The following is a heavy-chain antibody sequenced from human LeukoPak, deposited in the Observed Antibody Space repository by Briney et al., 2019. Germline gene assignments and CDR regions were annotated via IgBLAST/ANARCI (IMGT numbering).Heavy chain of an antibody. Sequence: ASMKVSCKASGYTFTSYDINWVRQATGQGLEWMGWMNPNSGNTGYAQKFQGRVTMTRNTSISTAYMELSSLRSEDTAVYYCARVLSHRGRPYTVFRYYFDYWGQGTLVTVSS. D-gene: IGHD3-9*01. CDR1: GYTFTSYD. V-gene: IGHV1-8*01. CDR3: ARVLSHRGRPYTVFRYYFDY. CDR2: MNPNSGNT. J-gene: IGHJ4*02.